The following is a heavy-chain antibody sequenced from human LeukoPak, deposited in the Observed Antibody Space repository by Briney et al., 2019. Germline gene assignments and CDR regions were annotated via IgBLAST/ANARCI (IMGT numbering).Heavy chain of an antibody. CDR1: GGSFSGYY. CDR3: ARLRERRWLQQGAVWFDP. CDR2: INHSGST. J-gene: IGHJ5*02. Sequence: SETLSLTCAVYGGSFSGYYWSWIRQPPGKGLEWIGEINHSGSTNYNPSLKSRVTISVDTSKNQFSLKLSSVTAADTAVYYCARLRERRWLQQGAVWFDPWGQGTLVTVSS. V-gene: IGHV4-34*01. D-gene: IGHD5-12*01.